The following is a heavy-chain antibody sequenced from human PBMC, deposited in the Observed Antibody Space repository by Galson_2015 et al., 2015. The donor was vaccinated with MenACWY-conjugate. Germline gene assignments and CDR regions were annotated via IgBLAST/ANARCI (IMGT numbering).Heavy chain of an antibody. CDR3: ARAKEQWLSKTFDV. J-gene: IGHJ3*01. D-gene: IGHD6-19*01. CDR2: IKHDGSGK. Sequence: SLRLSCATSGFTFSNSWTGWVRQAPGKGLEWVANIKHDGSGKFYVDSVKGRFTISRDNAKNSLYLQMDSLRAEDTAVYFCARAKEQWLSKTFDVWGQGTLVTVSS. CDR1: GFTFSNSW. V-gene: IGHV3-7*01.